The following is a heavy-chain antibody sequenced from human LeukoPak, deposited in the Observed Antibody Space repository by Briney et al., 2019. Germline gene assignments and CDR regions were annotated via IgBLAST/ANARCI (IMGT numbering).Heavy chain of an antibody. J-gene: IGHJ2*01. Sequence: PGGSLRLSCAASGFTFSSYRMHWVRQAPGKGLVWVSRINSDGSSTSYADSVKGRSTISTDNAKNTLYLQMNSLRAEDTAVYYCARAASNIVVAGDWYFDLWGRGTLVTVSS. V-gene: IGHV3-74*01. CDR2: INSDGSST. D-gene: IGHD6-19*01. CDR3: ARAASNIVVAGDWYFDL. CDR1: GFTFSSYR.